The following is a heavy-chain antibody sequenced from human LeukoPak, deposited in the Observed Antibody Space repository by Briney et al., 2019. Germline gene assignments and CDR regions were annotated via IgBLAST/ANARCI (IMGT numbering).Heavy chain of an antibody. CDR2: IIPIFGTA. D-gene: IGHD6-19*01. Sequence: SVKVSCKASGGTFSSYAISWVRQAPGQGLEWMGGIIPIFGTANYAQKFQGRVTITTDESTSTAYMELSSLESEDTAVYYCARPGRSGWYDNYYYMLLWPKGTTVPVSS. J-gene: IGHJ6*03. CDR3: ARPGRSGWYDNYYYMLL. CDR1: GGTFSSYA. V-gene: IGHV1-69*05.